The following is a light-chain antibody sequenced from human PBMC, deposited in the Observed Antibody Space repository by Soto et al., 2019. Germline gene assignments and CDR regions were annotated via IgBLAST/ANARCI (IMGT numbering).Light chain of an antibody. V-gene: IGLV1-51*01. Sequence: QSVLTQPPSVSAAPGQKVTISCSGSSSNIGKNYVSWYQQLPGTAPKLLIYDNDKRPSGIPDRLSGSKSGTSATLGITGLQTGDEADYYCGTWDSSLSAVLFGGGTKLTVL. CDR2: DND. CDR3: GTWDSSLSAVL. J-gene: IGLJ2*01. CDR1: SSNIGKNY.